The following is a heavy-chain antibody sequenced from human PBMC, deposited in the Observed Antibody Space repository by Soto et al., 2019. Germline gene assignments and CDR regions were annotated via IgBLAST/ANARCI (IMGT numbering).Heavy chain of an antibody. D-gene: IGHD6-6*01. CDR1: GYTFTGYY. CDR2: INPNSGGT. J-gene: IGHJ4*02. Sequence: ASVKVSCKASGYTFTGYYMHCVRQAPGQGLEWMGWINPNSGGTNYAQKFQDWVTMTRDTSTSTAYMELSRLRSDDTAVYYCARGNIAARWYYFDYWGQGTLVTVSS. CDR3: ARGNIAARWYYFDY. V-gene: IGHV1-2*04.